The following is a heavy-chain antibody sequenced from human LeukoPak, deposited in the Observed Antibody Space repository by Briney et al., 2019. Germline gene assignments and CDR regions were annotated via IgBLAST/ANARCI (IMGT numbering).Heavy chain of an antibody. CDR3: ARLSGYDYDYYGMDV. V-gene: IGHV5-51*01. Sequence: GESLKISCKGSGYSFTSYWIGWVRQMPGKGLEWMGIIYPGDSDTRYSPSFQGQVTISADKSISTAYLQWSSLKASDTAMYYCARLSGYDYDYYGMDVWGQGTTITVSS. D-gene: IGHD5-12*01. J-gene: IGHJ6*02. CDR1: GYSFTSYW. CDR2: IYPGDSDT.